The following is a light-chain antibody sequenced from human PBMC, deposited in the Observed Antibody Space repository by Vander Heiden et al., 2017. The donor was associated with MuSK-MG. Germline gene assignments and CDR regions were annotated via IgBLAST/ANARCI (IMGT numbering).Light chain of an antibody. CDR3: RQSDTTPIT. J-gene: IGKJ5*01. Sequence: DIQMTQSPSSLSASVGDRVTITCRASQSISSYLNWYQQKPGKAPKLLIYTASSLQSRVPPRFSGRGSGTDFTLTISRLLPEDFATYYFRQSDTTPITFGQGTRLEIK. CDR2: TAS. V-gene: IGKV1-39*01. CDR1: QSISSY.